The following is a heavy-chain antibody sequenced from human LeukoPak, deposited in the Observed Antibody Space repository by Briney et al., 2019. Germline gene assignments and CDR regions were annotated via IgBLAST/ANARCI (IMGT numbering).Heavy chain of an antibody. J-gene: IGHJ4*02. CDR3: ASGGSYRSPFDY. CDR1: GFTFSSYS. V-gene: IGHV3-21*01. CDR2: ISSSSSYM. Sequence: GGSLRLSCAASGFTFSSYSMNWVRQAPGKGLEWVSSISSSSSYMYYADSVKGRFTISRDNAKNSLYLQMNSLRAEDTAVYYCASGGSYRSPFDYWGQGTLVTVSS. D-gene: IGHD1-26*01.